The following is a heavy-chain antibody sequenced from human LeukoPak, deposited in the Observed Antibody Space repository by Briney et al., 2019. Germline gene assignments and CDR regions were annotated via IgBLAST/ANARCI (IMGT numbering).Heavy chain of an antibody. CDR3: ARAGDSSGYGDY. D-gene: IGHD3-22*01. CDR2: INHSGRTT. CDR1: GGSFSGYY. V-gene: IGHV4-34*01. J-gene: IGHJ4*02. Sequence: PSETLSLTCVVYGGSFSGYYWSWIRQPPGKGLEWIGEINHSGRTTNYSPSLKSRVTISVDTSKNRFSLKLSSVTAADTAVYYCARAGDSSGYGDYWGQGTLVTVSS.